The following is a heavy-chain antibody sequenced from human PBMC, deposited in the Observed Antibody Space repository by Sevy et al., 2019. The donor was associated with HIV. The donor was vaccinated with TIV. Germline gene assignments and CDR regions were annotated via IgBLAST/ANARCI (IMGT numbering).Heavy chain of an antibody. Sequence: GGSLRLSCAASGFTFSSYAMSWVRQAPGKGLEWVSAISGSGGSTYYTDSVKGRFTISRDNSKNTLYLQMNSLRAEDTAVYYCAKGSYGGNSRGAFDIWGQGTMITVSS. D-gene: IGHD1-26*01. CDR3: AKGSYGGNSRGAFDI. CDR2: ISGSGGST. CDR1: GFTFSSYA. V-gene: IGHV3-23*01. J-gene: IGHJ3*02.